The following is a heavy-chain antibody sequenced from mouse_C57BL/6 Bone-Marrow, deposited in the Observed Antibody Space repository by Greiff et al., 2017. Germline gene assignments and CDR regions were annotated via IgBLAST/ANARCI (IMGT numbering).Heavy chain of an antibody. J-gene: IGHJ3*01. CDR1: GYAFTNYL. CDR3: AIDYDGTLAY. D-gene: IGHD1-1*01. CDR2: INPGSGGT. V-gene: IGHV1-54*01. Sequence: VQLQESGAELVRPGTSVKVSCKASGYAFTNYLIEWVKQRPGQGLEWIGVINPGSGGTNYNKKFKGKATLTVDTSSSAAYMQLSSLTSEDSAVYYCAIDYDGTLAYWGQGTLVTVSA.